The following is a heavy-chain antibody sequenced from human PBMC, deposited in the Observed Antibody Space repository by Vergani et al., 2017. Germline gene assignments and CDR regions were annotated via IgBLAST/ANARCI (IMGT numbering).Heavy chain of an antibody. Sequence: QVQLVQSGAEVKKPGASVKVSCKASGYTFTSYYMHWVRQAPGQGLEWMGIINPSGGSTSYAQKFQGRVTMTRDTSTRTVYMELSSLRSEDTAVYYCARDRTDGYYYYGMDVWGQGTTVTVSS. V-gene: IGHV1-46*01. CDR3: ARDRTDGYYYYGMDV. CDR2: INPSGGST. CDR1: GYTFTSYY. J-gene: IGHJ6*02.